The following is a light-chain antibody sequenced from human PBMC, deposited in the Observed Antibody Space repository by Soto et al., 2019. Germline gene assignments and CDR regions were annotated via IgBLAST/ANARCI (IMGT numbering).Light chain of an antibody. J-gene: IGLJ1*01. V-gene: IGLV1-47*01. CDR1: SSNIGSNY. Sequence: QSVLTQPPSASGTPGQRVTISCSGSSSNIGSNYVYWYQQLPGTAPKLLIYRNNQRPSGVPDRFSGSKSGTSASLAISWLRSEDEADYYCAAWDDSLSGRYVFGTGTKLTVL. CDR2: RNN. CDR3: AAWDDSLSGRYV.